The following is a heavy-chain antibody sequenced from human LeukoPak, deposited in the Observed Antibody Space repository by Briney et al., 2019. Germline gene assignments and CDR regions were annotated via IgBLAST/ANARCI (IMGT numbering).Heavy chain of an antibody. Sequence: GGSLRLSCAASGFSFSDYYMNWIRQAPGKGLEWVSYISSSGSTIYYADSVKGRFTISRDNAKNSLYLQMSSLRAEDTAVYYCARPNEEYYYGSGSYSNSDYWGQGTLVTVSS. CDR2: ISSSGSTI. V-gene: IGHV3-11*01. CDR1: GFSFSDYY. CDR3: ARPNEEYYYGSGSYSNSDY. J-gene: IGHJ4*02. D-gene: IGHD3-10*01.